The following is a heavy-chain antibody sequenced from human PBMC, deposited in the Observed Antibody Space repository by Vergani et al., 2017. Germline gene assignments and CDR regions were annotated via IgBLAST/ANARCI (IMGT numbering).Heavy chain of an antibody. V-gene: IGHV1-18*04. D-gene: IGHD2-8*01. Sequence: QVQLVQSGAEVKKPGASVKVSCKASGYTFTSYGISWVRQAPGQGLEWMGWISAYNGNTNYAQKFQGRVTMTRDRSISTAYMELSRLRSDDTAVYYCARDPAWYCTNGVCFPTLVYWGQGTLVTVSS. J-gene: IGHJ4*02. CDR2: ISAYNGNT. CDR1: GYTFTSYG. CDR3: ARDPAWYCTNGVCFPTLVY.